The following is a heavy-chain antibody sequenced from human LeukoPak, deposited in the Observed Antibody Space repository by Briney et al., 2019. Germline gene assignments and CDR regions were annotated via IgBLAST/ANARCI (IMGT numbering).Heavy chain of an antibody. Sequence: GGSLRLSCAASGFTFSSYAMSWVRQAPGKGLEWVSAIRVSGDRTHYADSVKGRFTISRDNSKNTLYLQMNSLRAEDTAVYYCAKDSKIVGATFRSYHYMDVWGKGTAVTVSS. CDR2: IRVSGDRT. CDR3: AKDSKIVGATFRSYHYMDV. J-gene: IGHJ6*03. V-gene: IGHV3-23*01. CDR1: GFTFSSYA. D-gene: IGHD1-26*01.